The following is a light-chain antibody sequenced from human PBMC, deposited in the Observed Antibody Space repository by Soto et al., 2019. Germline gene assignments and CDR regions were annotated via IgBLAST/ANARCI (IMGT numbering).Light chain of an antibody. V-gene: IGKV1-5*01. Sequence: DIQMTQSPSSLSASVGDRVTITCRASQSISSWLAWYQQKPGKAPKLLIYDASSLESGVPSRFSGSGSGTEFTLTISSLQPDDFAAYYCQQYYTYRTFGQGTTVDIK. CDR1: QSISSW. CDR3: QQYYTYRT. J-gene: IGKJ1*01. CDR2: DAS.